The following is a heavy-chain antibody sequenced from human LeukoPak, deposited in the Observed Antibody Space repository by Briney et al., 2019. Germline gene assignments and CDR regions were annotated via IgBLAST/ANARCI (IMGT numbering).Heavy chain of an antibody. CDR3: ARRSNKGPYSYITNDY. J-gene: IGHJ4*02. V-gene: IGHV4-39*01. CDR1: GASLSNSDYY. CDR2: VDYSGGT. D-gene: IGHD5-18*01. Sequence: PSETLSLTCSVSGASLSNSDYYWGWIRQPPGKGLEWIGSVDYSGGTYYNPSLKGRVTIAVDTYQKQVSLKMNSVTAADTAVYYCARRSNKGPYSYITNDYWGQGTLVTVSS.